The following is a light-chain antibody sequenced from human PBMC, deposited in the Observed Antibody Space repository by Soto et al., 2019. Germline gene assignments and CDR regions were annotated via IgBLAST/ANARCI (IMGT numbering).Light chain of an antibody. CDR3: QQDNKYWT. V-gene: IGKV1-5*01. CDR2: DAS. J-gene: IGKJ1*01. Sequence: DIQMTQSPSTLSASVGDRVTITCRASQSISSWLAWYQQKPGKAPKLLIYDASSLESGVPSRFSGSGSATEFTLTISSLQPDDFATYYCQQDNKYWTFGQGNRVEIK. CDR1: QSISSW.